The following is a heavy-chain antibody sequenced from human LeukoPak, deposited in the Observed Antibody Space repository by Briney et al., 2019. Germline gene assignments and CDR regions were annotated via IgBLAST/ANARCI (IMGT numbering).Heavy chain of an antibody. CDR2: IKEDGTET. CDR1: GFMFSSNW. D-gene: IGHD5-18*01. J-gene: IGHJ4*02. V-gene: IGHV3-7*01. CDR3: ARDKGNTAMTEGFDY. Sequence: GGSLRLSCAASGFMFSSNWMSWVRLAPGKGLEWVANIKEDGTETYYVDSVKGRFTISRDNSKNTLYLQMNSLRAEDTAVYYCARDKGNTAMTEGFDYWGQGTLVTVSS.